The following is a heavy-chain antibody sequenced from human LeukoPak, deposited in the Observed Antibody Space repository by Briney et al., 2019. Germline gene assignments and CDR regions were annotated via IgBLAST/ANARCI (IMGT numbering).Heavy chain of an antibody. CDR3: ARGGGGTYPFGY. CDR1: GFTFSSYS. Sequence: GGSLRLSCAASGFTFSSYSMNWVRQAPGKGLEWVSSISTRSNYIYYADSVKGRFTISRDNAKNSLYLQMNSLRAEDTAVYYCARGGGGTYPFGYWGQGTLVTVSS. CDR2: ISTRSNYI. D-gene: IGHD1-26*01. J-gene: IGHJ4*02. V-gene: IGHV3-21*01.